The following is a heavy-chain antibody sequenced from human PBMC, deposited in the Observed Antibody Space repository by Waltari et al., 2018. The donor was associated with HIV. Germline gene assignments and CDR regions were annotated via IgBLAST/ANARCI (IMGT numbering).Heavy chain of an antibody. CDR1: GFTFSSYA. CDR2: ISGRGGVT. D-gene: IGHD3-10*01. Sequence: LLESGGNLVQPGGSLTLSCAASGFTFSSYAMTWVRQAPGKGLEWVSGISGRGGVTLFADSVKGRFTISRDASTVYLSMNRLTAEDTAVYYCAKVGLSGRWLLRRPFYFDYWGQGILVTVSS. CDR3: AKVGLSGRWLLRRPFYFDY. V-gene: IGHV3-23*01. J-gene: IGHJ4*02.